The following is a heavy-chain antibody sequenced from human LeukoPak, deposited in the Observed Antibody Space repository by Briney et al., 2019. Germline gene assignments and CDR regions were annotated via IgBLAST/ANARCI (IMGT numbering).Heavy chain of an antibody. J-gene: IGHJ4*02. CDR2: INHSGST. V-gene: IGHV4-34*01. CDR3: ARAYSGYDIDY. Sequence: SETLSLTCAVYGGSFSGYYWSWIRQPPGKGLEWIGEINHSGSTNYNPSLKSRVTMSVDTSKNQFSLKLSSVTAADTAVYYCARAYSGYDIDYWGQGTLVTVSS. D-gene: IGHD5-12*01. CDR1: GGSFSGYY.